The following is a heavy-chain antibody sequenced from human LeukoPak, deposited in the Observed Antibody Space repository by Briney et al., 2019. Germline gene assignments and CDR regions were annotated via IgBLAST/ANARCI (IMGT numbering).Heavy chain of an antibody. Sequence: GGSLRLSCAASGFTVSSNYMSWVRQAPGKGLEWVSVIYSGGSTYYADSVKGRFTISRDNSKNTLYLQMNSLRAEDTAVYYCARYYYDSSGYVPDYFDYWGQGTLVTVSS. D-gene: IGHD3-22*01. CDR3: ARYYYDSSGYVPDYFDY. J-gene: IGHJ4*02. V-gene: IGHV3-53*01. CDR2: IYSGGST. CDR1: GFTVSSNY.